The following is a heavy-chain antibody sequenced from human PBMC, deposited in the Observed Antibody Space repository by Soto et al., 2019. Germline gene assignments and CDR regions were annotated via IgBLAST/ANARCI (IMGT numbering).Heavy chain of an antibody. CDR3: ARGGWTTYYSPFFDD. D-gene: IGHD3-10*01. Sequence: QITLKESGPTLVRPTQTLTLTCTFSGFSLSSSGVGVGWIRQPPGKALEWLALIYWDDDKRYSPSLKSRLTITKDTSKNQVVLTLPKLDTVDTATYYCARGGWTTYYSPFFDDWGQGTQVTVSS. CDR1: GFSLSSSGVG. J-gene: IGHJ4*02. V-gene: IGHV2-5*02. CDR2: IYWDDDK.